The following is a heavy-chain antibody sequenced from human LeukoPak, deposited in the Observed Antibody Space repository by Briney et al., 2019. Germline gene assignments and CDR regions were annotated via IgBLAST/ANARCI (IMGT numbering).Heavy chain of an antibody. D-gene: IGHD2-15*01. V-gene: IGHV4-4*07. CDR1: GGSISSYY. J-gene: IGHJ6*03. CDR3: EREHCSGGSCYSIYYYYYMDV. CDR2: IYTSGST. Sequence: PSETLSLTCTVSGGSISSYYWSWIRQPAGKGLEWIGRIYTSGSTNYNPSLKSRVTISVDTSKNQLSLKLSSVTAADTAVYYCEREHCSGGSCYSIYYYYYMDVWGKRTTVTVSS.